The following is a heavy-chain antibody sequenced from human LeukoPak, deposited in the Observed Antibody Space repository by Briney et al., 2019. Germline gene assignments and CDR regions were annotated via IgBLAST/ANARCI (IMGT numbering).Heavy chain of an antibody. D-gene: IGHD3-10*01. V-gene: IGHV3-21*01. Sequence: GRSLRLSCAPSLFTACDSMNWVRQAPGKGLERVSSVNSNSNYIYYADSVKGQFPIYRDNAKDSLYLQMNSLRAEDTAVYYCAREKFADGYFQHWGQGTLVTVSS. CDR1: LFTACDS. J-gene: IGHJ1*01. CDR3: AREKFADGYFQH. CDR2: VNSNSNYI.